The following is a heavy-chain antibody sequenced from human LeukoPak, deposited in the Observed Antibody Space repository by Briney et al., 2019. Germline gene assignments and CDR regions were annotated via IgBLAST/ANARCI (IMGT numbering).Heavy chain of an antibody. D-gene: IGHD1-26*01. Sequence: ASVKVSCKASGYTFTGYYMHWVRQAPGQGLEWMGWINPNSGGTNYAQKFQGRVTMTRDTSISTAYMELSRLRSDGTAVYYCAREKKLRGATDFWGQGTLVTVSS. CDR2: INPNSGGT. V-gene: IGHV1-2*02. CDR3: AREKKLRGATDF. J-gene: IGHJ4*02. CDR1: GYTFTGYY.